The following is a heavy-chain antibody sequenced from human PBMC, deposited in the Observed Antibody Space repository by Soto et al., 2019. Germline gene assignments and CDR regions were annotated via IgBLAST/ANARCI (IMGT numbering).Heavy chain of an antibody. J-gene: IGHJ4*02. CDR1: GGTFSSYA. CDR3: ARVHGVDTAMAYFDY. D-gene: IGHD5-18*01. Sequence: SVKVSCKASGGTFSSYAISWVRQAPGQGLEWMGGIIPIFGTANYAQKFQGRVTITADESTSTSYMELSSLRSEDTAVYYCARVHGVDTAMAYFDYWGQGTLVTGSS. V-gene: IGHV1-69*13. CDR2: IIPIFGTA.